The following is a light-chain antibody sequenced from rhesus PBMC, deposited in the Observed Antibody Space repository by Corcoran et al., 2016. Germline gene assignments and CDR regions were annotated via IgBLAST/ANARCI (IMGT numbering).Light chain of an antibody. V-gene: IGKV1-22*01. CDR2: EAS. CDR3: HQYSSSLIFT. CDR1: QSISSW. J-gene: IGKJ3*01. Sequence: DIQMTQSPSSLSASVGDTVTITCRASQSISSWLAWYQQKPGKAPKLLIYEASRLPSGVPSRLSGSGSGTDFTLTVSILQSEDFATYYCHQYSSSLIFTFGPGTKLDIK.